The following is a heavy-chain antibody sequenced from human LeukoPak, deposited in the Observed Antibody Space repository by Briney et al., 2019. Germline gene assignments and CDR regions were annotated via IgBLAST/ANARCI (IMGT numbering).Heavy chain of an antibody. V-gene: IGHV4-39*01. CDR3: AGRGIVTGYFDF. J-gene: IGHJ4*02. CDR1: GDSITNSNLH. CDR2: IFHSKSN. D-gene: IGHD3-9*01. Sequence: PWGPLSLSCTVSGDSITNSNLHWGWMRPSPGKGLESIGSIFHSKSNNYNPFLKSRVTISVDTSKNQFYLRVRSVTAAETALYYCAGRGIVTGYFDFWGRGTLVTVSS.